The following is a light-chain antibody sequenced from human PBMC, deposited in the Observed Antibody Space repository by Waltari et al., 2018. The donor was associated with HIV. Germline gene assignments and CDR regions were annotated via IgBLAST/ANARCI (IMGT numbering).Light chain of an antibody. CDR2: GAS. CDR3: QQQTSYPLT. Sequence: DILLTQFPPFLSASVGDRVTITCRASHNLRNYLAWYQKTPGRAPKLLIYGASSLQSAIPSRFAGSGSGAYFTLTISSLQPEDFATYYCQQQTSYPLTFGPGTRVDVK. J-gene: IGKJ3*01. CDR1: HNLRNY. V-gene: IGKV1-9*01.